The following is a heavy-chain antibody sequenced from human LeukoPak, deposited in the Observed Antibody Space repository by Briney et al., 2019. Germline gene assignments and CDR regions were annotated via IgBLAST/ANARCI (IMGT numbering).Heavy chain of an antibody. D-gene: IGHD2-2*01. V-gene: IGHV4-31*03. J-gene: IGHJ5*02. CDR2: IYYSGST. Sequence: SQTLSRTCTVSGGSISSGGYYWSWIRQHPGKGLEWIGYIYYSGSTYYNPSLKSRVTISVDTSKNQFSLKLSSVTAADTAVYYCARDRTISTAEGFDPWGQGTLVTVSS. CDR1: GGSISSGGYY. CDR3: ARDRTISTAEGFDP.